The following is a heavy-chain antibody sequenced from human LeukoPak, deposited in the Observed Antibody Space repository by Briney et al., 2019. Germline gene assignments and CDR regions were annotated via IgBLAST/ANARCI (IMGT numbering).Heavy chain of an antibody. J-gene: IGHJ4*02. CDR2: IYPGDSDT. CDR3: ARDYYDSSGYYYAGGYFDY. D-gene: IGHD3-22*01. Sequence: GESLKISCKGSGYSFTSYWIDWVRQMPGKGLEWTGIIYPGDSDTRYSPSFQGQVTISADKSISTAYLQWSSLKASDTAMYYCARDYYDSSGYYYAGGYFDYWGQGTLVTVSS. CDR1: GYSFTSYW. V-gene: IGHV5-51*01.